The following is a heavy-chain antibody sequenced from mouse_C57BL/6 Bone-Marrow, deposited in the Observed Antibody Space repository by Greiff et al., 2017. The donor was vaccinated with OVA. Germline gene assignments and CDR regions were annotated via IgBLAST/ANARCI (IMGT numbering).Heavy chain of an antibody. CDR3: ARRAYGYGFAY. V-gene: IGHV1-26*01. D-gene: IGHD2-2*01. J-gene: IGHJ3*01. CDR2: INPNNGGT. Sequence: EVQLQQSGPELVKPGASVKISCKASGYTFTDYYMNWVKQSHGKSLEWIGDINPNNGGTSYNQKFKGKATLTVDKSSSTAYMELRSLTSEDSAVYYCARRAYGYGFAYWAKGLWSLSLQ. CDR1: GYTFTDYY.